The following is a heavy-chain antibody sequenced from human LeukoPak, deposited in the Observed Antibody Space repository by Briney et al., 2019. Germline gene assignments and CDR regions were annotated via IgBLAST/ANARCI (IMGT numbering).Heavy chain of an antibody. CDR3: AILRPSGMDV. CDR2: IKEDGSAK. J-gene: IGHJ6*02. CDR1: GFTFSKTW. V-gene: IGHV3-7*01. D-gene: IGHD3-16*01. Sequence: GGSLRLSCAASGFTFSKTWMSWVRQTPEKGLEWVANIKEDGSAKYYVDSVKGRFTISRDNAKNSLYLQMNSLRAEDTAVYYCAILRPSGMDVWGQGTTVTVSS.